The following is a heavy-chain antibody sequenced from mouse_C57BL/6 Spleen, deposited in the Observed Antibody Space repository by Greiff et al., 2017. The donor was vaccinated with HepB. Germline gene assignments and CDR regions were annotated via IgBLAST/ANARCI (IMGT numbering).Heavy chain of an antibody. CDR2: INPNNGGT. CDR3: ARAYSSVYAMDY. Sequence: EVQLQQSGPELVKPGASVKIPCKASGYTFTDYNMDWVKQSHGKSLEWIGDINPNNGGTIYNQKFKGKATLTVDKSSSTAYMELRSLTSEDTAVYYCARAYSSVYAMDYWGQGTSVTVSS. V-gene: IGHV1-18*01. D-gene: IGHD3-2*02. CDR1: GYTFTDYN. J-gene: IGHJ4*01.